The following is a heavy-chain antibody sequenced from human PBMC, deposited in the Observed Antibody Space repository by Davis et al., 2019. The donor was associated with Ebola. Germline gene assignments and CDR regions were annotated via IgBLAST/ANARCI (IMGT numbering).Heavy chain of an antibody. CDR1: GFTFSSYW. J-gene: IGHJ4*02. CDR3: ASLDTAMDY. Sequence: GESLKISCAASGFTFSSYWMHWVRQAPGKGLVWVSRINSDGSSTSYADSVKGRFTISRDNAKNTLYLQMNSLRAEDTAVYYCASLDTAMDYWGQGTLVTVSS. V-gene: IGHV3-74*01. CDR2: INSDGSST. D-gene: IGHD5-18*01.